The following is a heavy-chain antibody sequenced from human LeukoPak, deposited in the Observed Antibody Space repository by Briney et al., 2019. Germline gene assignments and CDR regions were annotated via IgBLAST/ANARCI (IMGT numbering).Heavy chain of an antibody. V-gene: IGHV5-51*01. Sequence: GESLKISCKASSYNFRNYWIGWVRQMPGKGLDWMGIIYPGGSETQYMPSFEGQVTISVDESTSTVYLQWSTLKASDTAMYYCARRNYYDVWFDPWGQGTLVTVSS. CDR2: IYPGGSET. J-gene: IGHJ5*02. CDR3: ARRNYYDVWFDP. D-gene: IGHD3-16*01. CDR1: SYNFRNYW.